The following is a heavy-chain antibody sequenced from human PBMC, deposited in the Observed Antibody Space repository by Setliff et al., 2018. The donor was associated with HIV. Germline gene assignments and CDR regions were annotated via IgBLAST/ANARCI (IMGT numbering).Heavy chain of an antibody. CDR1: GGSFSGYY. CDR2: INQSGGI. J-gene: IGHJ4*02. CDR3: ARRTTYVDTAMYGY. D-gene: IGHD5-18*01. V-gene: IGHV4-34*01. Sequence: SETLSLTCAVPGGSFSGYYWSWIRQPPGKGLEWIGEINQSGGINYNPSLKSRVTISIDTSQNQFSLKLSSVTAADTAVYYCARRTTYVDTAMYGYWGQGTLVTVSS.